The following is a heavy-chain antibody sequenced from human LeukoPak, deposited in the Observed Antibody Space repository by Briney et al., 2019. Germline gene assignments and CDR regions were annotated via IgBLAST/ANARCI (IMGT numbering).Heavy chain of an antibody. Sequence: PSETLSLTCTVSGGSISSHYWSWIRQPLGKGLEWIGYIYYSGSTNYNPSLKSRVTISVDTSKNQFSLKLGSVTAADTAVYYCATENSSSPAGYYYYMDVWGKGTTVTVSS. J-gene: IGHJ6*03. V-gene: IGHV4-59*11. CDR3: ATENSSSPAGYYYYMDV. D-gene: IGHD6-6*01. CDR2: IYYSGST. CDR1: GGSISSHY.